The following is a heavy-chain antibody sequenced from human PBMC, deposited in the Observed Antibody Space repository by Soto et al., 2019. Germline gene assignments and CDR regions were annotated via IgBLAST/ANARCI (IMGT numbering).Heavy chain of an antibody. CDR1: GGSFSGYY. D-gene: IGHD6-6*01. J-gene: IGHJ4*02. Sequence: QVQLQQWGAGLLKPSETLSLTCAVYGGSFSGYYRSWIRQPPGKGLEWIGEINHSGSTNYNPSLKSRVTISVDTSKNQFSLKLSSVTAADTAVYYCATDSSSSLPYWGQGTLVTVSS. CDR3: ATDSSSSLPY. CDR2: INHSGST. V-gene: IGHV4-34*01.